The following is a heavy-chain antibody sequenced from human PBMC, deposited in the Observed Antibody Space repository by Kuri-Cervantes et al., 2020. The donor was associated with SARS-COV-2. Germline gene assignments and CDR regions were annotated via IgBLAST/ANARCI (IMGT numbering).Heavy chain of an antibody. CDR1: GYTFTGYY. D-gene: IGHD3-3*01. CDR2: INPNSGGT. Sequence: ASVKVSCKASGYTFTGYYMHWVRQAPGQGLEWMGWINPNSGGTNYAQKFQGRVTMTRDTSISTAYMELSRLRSEDTAVYYCAREIYDFWSGSVNRYYYYYMDVWGKGTTVTVSS. V-gene: IGHV1-2*02. CDR3: AREIYDFWSGSVNRYYYYYMDV. J-gene: IGHJ6*03.